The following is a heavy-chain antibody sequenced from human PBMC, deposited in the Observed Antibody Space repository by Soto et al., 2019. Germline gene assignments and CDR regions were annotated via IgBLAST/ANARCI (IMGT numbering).Heavy chain of an antibody. CDR1: GYTFTSYA. CDR2: SNAGNVNT. V-gene: IGHV1-3*05. CDR3: ARSIVVVTALDY. D-gene: IGHD2-21*02. J-gene: IGHJ4*02. Sequence: QVQLVQSGAEEKKPGASVKVSCKASGYTFTSYAMHWVRQAPGQRLEWMGWSNAGNVNTKYSQKFQGRVTITMDTSASTAYMELSSLRSEDTAVYYCARSIVVVTALDYWGQGTLVTVSS.